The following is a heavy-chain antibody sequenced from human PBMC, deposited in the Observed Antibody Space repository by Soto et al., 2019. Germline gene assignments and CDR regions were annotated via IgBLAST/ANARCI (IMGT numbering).Heavy chain of an antibody. CDR2: ISGGSSRI. CDR1: GFSFSTYD. D-gene: IGHD5-12*01. CDR3: ARVIYGGWSTIKDYYYYAMDV. J-gene: IGHJ6*02. V-gene: IGHV3-48*02. Sequence: LRLSCAASGFSFSTYDMNWVRQAPGKGLEWVSYISGGSSRIFYADSVKGRFTISRDNAKNSLYLQMNSLRDEDTGVYYCARVIYGGWSTIKDYYYYAMDVWGQGTTVTVSS.